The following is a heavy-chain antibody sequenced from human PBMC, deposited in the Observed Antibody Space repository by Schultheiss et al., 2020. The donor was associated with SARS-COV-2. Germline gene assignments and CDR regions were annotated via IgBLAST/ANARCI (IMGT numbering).Heavy chain of an antibody. CDR3: ARGLVPANGDSLDY. V-gene: IGHV3-30*04. CDR1: GFTFRSYT. D-gene: IGHD3-16*01. J-gene: IGHJ4*02. CDR2: ISYDGSNK. Sequence: GGSLRLSCAASGFTFRSYTMNWVRQAPGKGLEWVAVISYDGSNKYYADSVKGRFTISRDNSKNTLYLQMNSLRAEDTAVYYCARGLVPANGDSLDYWGQGTLVTVSS.